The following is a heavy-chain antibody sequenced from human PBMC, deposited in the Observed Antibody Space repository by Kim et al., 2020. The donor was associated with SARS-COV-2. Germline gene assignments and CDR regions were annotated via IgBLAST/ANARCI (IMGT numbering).Heavy chain of an antibody. J-gene: IGHJ4*02. CDR1: GASISRGSY. Sequence: SETLSLTCSVSGASISRGSYWSWIRQHPVKGLEWIGYIHYSGHTYFNPSLKSRITISVDTSKNQFSLKVNSVTAADTAVYYCARDDSGYGLFDYWGQGTLVTVSS. CDR3: ARDDSGYGLFDY. D-gene: IGHD5-12*01. V-gene: IGHV4-31*03. CDR2: IHYSGHT.